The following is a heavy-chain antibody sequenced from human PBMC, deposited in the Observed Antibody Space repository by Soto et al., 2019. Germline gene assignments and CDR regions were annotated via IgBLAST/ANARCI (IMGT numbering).Heavy chain of an antibody. CDR1: GGSISSYY. CDR2: IYYSGST. D-gene: IGHD3-3*01. CDR3: ARVAKYYDFWSGYSVGRYFDY. V-gene: IGHV4-59*01. J-gene: IGHJ4*02. Sequence: SETLSLTCTVSGGSISSYYWSWIRQPPGKGLEWIGYIYYSGSTNYNPSLKSRVTISVDTSKNQFSLKLSSVTAADTAVYYCARVAKYYDFWSGYSVGRYFDYWGQGTLVTVSS.